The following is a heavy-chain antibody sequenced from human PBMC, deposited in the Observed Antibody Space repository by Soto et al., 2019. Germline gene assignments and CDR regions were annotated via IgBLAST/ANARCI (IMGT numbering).Heavy chain of an antibody. CDR3: AKDGKGRELRGWNYYYGMDV. Sequence: GGSLRLSCAASGFTFSSYGMHWVRQAPGKGLEWVAVISYDGSNKYYADSVKGRFTISRDNSKNTLYLQMNSLRAEDTAVYYCAKDGKGRELRGWNYYYGMDVWGQGTTVTVSS. V-gene: IGHV3-30*18. CDR2: ISYDGSNK. D-gene: IGHD1-26*01. J-gene: IGHJ6*02. CDR1: GFTFSSYG.